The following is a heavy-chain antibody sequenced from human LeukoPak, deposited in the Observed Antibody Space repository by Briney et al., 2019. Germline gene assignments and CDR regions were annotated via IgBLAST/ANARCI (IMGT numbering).Heavy chain of an antibody. CDR3: ARSGRGRGSPTGNDY. CDR2: IKQDGSEK. D-gene: IGHD7-27*01. CDR1: GFTLSNYW. Sequence: SGGSLRLSCAASGFTLSNYWMSWVRQAPGKGLEWVANIKQDGSEKYYVDSVKGRFTISRDNAKNSLYLQMNSLRAEDTAVYYCARSGRGRGSPTGNDYWGQGTLVTVSS. V-gene: IGHV3-7*01. J-gene: IGHJ4*02.